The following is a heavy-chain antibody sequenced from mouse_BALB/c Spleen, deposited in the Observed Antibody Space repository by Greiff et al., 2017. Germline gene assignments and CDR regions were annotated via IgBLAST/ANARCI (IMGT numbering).Heavy chain of an antibody. J-gene: IGHJ4*01. D-gene: IGHD4-1*01. V-gene: IGHV1S81*02. CDR1: GYTFTSYW. CDR2: INPSNGRT. Sequence: QVQLQQPGAELVKPGASVKLSCKASGYTFTSYWMHWVKQRPGQGLEWIGEINPSNGRTNYNEKFKSKATLTVDKSSSTAYMQLSSLTSEDSAVYYCARRLTGTYYYAMDYWGQGTSVTVSS. CDR3: ARRLTGTYYYAMDY.